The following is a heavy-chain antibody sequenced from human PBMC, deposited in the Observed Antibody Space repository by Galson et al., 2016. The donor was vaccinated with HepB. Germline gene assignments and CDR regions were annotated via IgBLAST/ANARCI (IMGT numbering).Heavy chain of an antibody. CDR2: DSMDGRRK. D-gene: IGHD2/OR15-2a*01. Sequence: SLRLSCAGSGFLFRSYGMHWVRQAPGKGLEWVAADSMDGRRKFYSDSVKGRFTISRDNSNNMLFLRMDSLRPDDTAVYYCAKRHEYCPPVGCSVDYWGQGTLVGFAS. J-gene: IGHJ4*02. V-gene: IGHV3-30*18. CDR1: GFLFRSYG. CDR3: AKRHEYCPPVGCSVDY.